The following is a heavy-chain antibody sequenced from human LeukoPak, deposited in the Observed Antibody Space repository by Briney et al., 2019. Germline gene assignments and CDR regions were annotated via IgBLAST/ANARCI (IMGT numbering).Heavy chain of an antibody. CDR2: IIHSGSI. CDR1: GESFSDYY. D-gene: IGHD6-6*01. V-gene: IGHV4-34*01. Sequence: PSETLSLTCAVYGESFSDYYWTWIRQPPEKGLEWIGDIIHSGSINFNSSLKSRVTISVDTSKNQFSLNLNSVTAADTAMYYCARGLVDSRLVLTQPFDYWGQGTLVTVSS. J-gene: IGHJ4*02. CDR3: ARGLVDSRLVLTQPFDY.